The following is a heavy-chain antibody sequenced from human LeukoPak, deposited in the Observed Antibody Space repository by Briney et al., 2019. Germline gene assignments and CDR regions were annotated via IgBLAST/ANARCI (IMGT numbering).Heavy chain of an antibody. V-gene: IGHV3-7*03. D-gene: IGHD3-16*01. CDR3: ARGGGLDV. J-gene: IGHJ6*02. CDR1: GFTFSSYW. CDR2: INHNGNVN. Sequence: GGSLRLSCAASGFTFSSYWMNWTRQAPGKGLEWVASINHNGNVNYYVDSVKGRFTISRDNAKNSLYLQMSNLRAEDAAVYFCARGGGLDVWGQGATVTVSS.